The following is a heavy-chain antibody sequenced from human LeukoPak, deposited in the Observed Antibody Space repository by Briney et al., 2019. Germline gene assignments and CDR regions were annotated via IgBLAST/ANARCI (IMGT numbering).Heavy chain of an antibody. J-gene: IGHJ3*02. V-gene: IGHV5-51*01. CDR2: IYPGDSDT. CDR1: GYSFTSYW. Sequence: GESLKISCKGSGYSFTSYWIGWVRQMPGKGLEWMWIIYPGDSDTRYSPSFQGQVTISADKSISTAYLQWSSLKASDTAMYYCARQDYYDSSGSMRGAFDIWGQGTMVTVSS. D-gene: IGHD3-22*01. CDR3: ARQDYYDSSGSMRGAFDI.